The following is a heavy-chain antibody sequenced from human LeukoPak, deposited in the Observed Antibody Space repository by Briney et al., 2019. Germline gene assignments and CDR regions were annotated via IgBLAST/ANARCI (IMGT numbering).Heavy chain of an antibody. V-gene: IGHV1-69*02. CDR2: IIPILGIA. CDR3: ASPRDLGRHCSSTSCPPNWYFDL. D-gene: IGHD2-2*01. J-gene: IGHJ2*01. Sequence: SVKVSCKASGGTFSSYTISWVRQAPGQGLEWMGRIIPILGIANYAQKFQGRVTITADKSTSTAYMELSSLRSEDTAVYYCASPRDLGRHCSSTSCPPNWYFDLWGRGTLVTVSS. CDR1: GGTFSSYT.